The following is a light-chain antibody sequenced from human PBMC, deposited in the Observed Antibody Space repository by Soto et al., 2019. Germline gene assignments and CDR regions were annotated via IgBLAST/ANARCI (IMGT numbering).Light chain of an antibody. CDR2: DAS. Sequence: EIVLTQSPATLSLSPGVRATLSCRASQSVSSYLAWYQQKPGQAPRLLIYDASNRATGIPARFSGSGSGTDFTLTISSLEPEDFAVYYCQQRSIWPPDTFGQGTKLEIK. J-gene: IGKJ2*01. V-gene: IGKV3-11*01. CDR1: QSVSSY. CDR3: QQRSIWPPDT.